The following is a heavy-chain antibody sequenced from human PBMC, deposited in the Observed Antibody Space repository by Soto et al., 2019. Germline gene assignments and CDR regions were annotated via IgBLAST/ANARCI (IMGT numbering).Heavy chain of an antibody. CDR3: AKRHYDILTGYFPFDY. Sequence: GGSLRLSCAASGFTFSSYAMSWVRQAPGKGLEWVSAISVSGGSTYYADSVKGRFTISRDNSKNTLYLQMNSLRAEDTAVYYCAKRHYDILTGYFPFDYWGQGTLVTVS. CDR1: GFTFSSYA. CDR2: ISVSGGST. J-gene: IGHJ4*02. V-gene: IGHV3-23*01. D-gene: IGHD3-9*01.